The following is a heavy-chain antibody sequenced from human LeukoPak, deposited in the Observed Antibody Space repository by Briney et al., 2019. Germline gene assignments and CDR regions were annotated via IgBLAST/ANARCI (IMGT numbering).Heavy chain of an antibody. Sequence: PGGSLRLSCAASGFTVSINYMSWVRQAPGKGLEWVSVIYSSGGTSYADSVKGRFTISRDNAKNSLYLQMDSLRAEDTAVYYCARGQQLVPGRLDYFDYWGQGTLVTVSS. J-gene: IGHJ4*02. CDR3: ARGQQLVPGRLDYFDY. D-gene: IGHD6-13*01. CDR1: GFTVSINY. CDR2: IYSSGGT. V-gene: IGHV3-53*01.